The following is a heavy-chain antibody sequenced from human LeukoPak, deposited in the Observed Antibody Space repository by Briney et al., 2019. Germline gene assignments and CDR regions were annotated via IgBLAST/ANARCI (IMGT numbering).Heavy chain of an antibody. CDR1: GFTFSNYW. Sequence: PGGSLRLSCSASGFTFSNYWMNWVRQAPGTGLEWVANIREDGGETYYVDSVKGRFTISRDNAKNSLYLQMNNLRVEDTAVYFCARPVNRLFLFWGPGTLVTVSS. V-gene: IGHV3-7*01. CDR2: IREDGGET. CDR3: ARPVNRLFLF. D-gene: IGHD2-21*01. J-gene: IGHJ4*02.